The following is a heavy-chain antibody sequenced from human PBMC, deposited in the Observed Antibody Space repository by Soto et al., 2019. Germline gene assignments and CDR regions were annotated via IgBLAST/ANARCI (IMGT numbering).Heavy chain of an antibody. CDR1: GFTFDDYA. CDR3: VKDESINWYSGHFRH. J-gene: IGHJ1*01. V-gene: IGHV3-9*01. Sequence: EVQLVESGGGLVQPGRSLRLSCAASGFTFDDYAMHWVRQVPGKGLEWVSGINWNSASIVYGDSVKGRFAISRDNAIHSLHLQMNSLAADYTAFYYCVKDESINWYSGHFRHWGQGTLVTVSS. CDR2: INWNSASI. D-gene: IGHD6-13*01.